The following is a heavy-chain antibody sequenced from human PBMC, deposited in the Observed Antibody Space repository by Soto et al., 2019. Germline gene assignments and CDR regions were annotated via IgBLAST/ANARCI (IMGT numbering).Heavy chain of an antibody. Sequence: SETLSLTCAVYGGSFSGYYWSWIRQPPGKGLEWIGEINHSGSTNYNPSLKSRVTISVDTSKNQFSLKLSSVTAADTAVYYCATRYCTNGVCYTAPREYYYYMDVWGKGTTVTVSS. V-gene: IGHV4-34*01. CDR1: GGSFSGYY. CDR2: INHSGST. CDR3: ATRYCTNGVCYTAPREYYYYMDV. D-gene: IGHD2-8*01. J-gene: IGHJ6*03.